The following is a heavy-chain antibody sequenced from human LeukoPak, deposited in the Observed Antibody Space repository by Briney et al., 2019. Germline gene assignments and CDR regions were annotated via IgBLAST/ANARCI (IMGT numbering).Heavy chain of an antibody. J-gene: IGHJ4*02. D-gene: IGHD2-15*01. V-gene: IGHV4-39*01. CDR3: ARRSLGSSWYGLVVAATHYFDY. CDR2: IYYSGST. Sequence: PSETRSLTCTVTGGSISSSSYYWGWIRQPPGKGLEWIGSIYYSGSTYYNPSLKSRVTMSVDTSKNQFSLKLSSVTAADTAVYYCARRSLGSSWYGLVVAATHYFDYWGQGTLVTVSS. CDR1: GGSISSSSYY.